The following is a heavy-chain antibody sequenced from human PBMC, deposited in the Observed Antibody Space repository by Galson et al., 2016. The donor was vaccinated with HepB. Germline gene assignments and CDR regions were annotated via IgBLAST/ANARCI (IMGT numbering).Heavy chain of an antibody. CDR2: ISASGGNT. CDR1: AFTFSSYA. CDR3: AKGILRVSSGWSYYFYCGLDV. Sequence: SLRLSCAASAFTFSSYAMTWVRQAPGKGLEWVSAISASGGNTYYADSVKGRFIISRDNSQNMLYLHMNSLTAEDTAVYYCAKGILRVSSGWSYYFYCGLDVGGQGTTVTVS. J-gene: IGHJ6*02. D-gene: IGHD6-19*01. V-gene: IGHV3-23*01.